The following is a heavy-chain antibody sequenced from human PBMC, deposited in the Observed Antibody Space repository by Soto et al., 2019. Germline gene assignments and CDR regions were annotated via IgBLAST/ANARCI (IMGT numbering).Heavy chain of an antibody. CDR3: ARERITMVRGDPSWFDP. Sequence: SVKVSCKASGGTFSSYTISWVRQAPGQGLEWMGRIIPILGIANYAQKFQGRVTITADKSTSTAYMELSSLRSEDTAVYYCARERITMVRGDPSWFDPWGQGTLVTAPQ. D-gene: IGHD3-10*01. CDR2: IIPILGIA. V-gene: IGHV1-69*04. J-gene: IGHJ5*02. CDR1: GGTFSSYT.